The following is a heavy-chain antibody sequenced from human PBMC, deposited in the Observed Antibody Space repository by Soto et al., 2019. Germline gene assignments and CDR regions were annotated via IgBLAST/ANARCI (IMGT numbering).Heavy chain of an antibody. V-gene: IGHV4-59*12. Sequence: TPETLSLTCTVSGRSISRYHWSWLRQPPGKGLEWIGYIYYSGSTNYNPSLKSRVTISVYTSKNRFSLKLSSVAAADTAVYYCARGTHSSTWYSPWGQGTLVTVSP. CDR1: GRSISRYH. D-gene: IGHD6-13*01. J-gene: IGHJ5*02. CDR2: IYYSGST. CDR3: ARGTHSSTWYSP.